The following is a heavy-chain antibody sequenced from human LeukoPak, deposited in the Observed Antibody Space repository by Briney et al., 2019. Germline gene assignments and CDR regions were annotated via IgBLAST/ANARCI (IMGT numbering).Heavy chain of an antibody. CDR1: GGSSSGYY. CDR3: ARFHRGVAAAGTGYYFDY. J-gene: IGHJ4*02. D-gene: IGHD6-13*01. Sequence: PSETLSLTCAVYGGSSSGYYWSWIRQPPGKGLEWIGEINHSGSTNYNPSLKSRVTISVDTSKNQFSLKLSSVTAADTAVYYCARFHRGVAAAGTGYYFDYWGQGTLVTVSS. CDR2: INHSGST. V-gene: IGHV4-34*01.